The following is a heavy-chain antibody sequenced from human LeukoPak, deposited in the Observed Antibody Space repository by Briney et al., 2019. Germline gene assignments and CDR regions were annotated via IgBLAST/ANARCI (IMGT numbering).Heavy chain of an antibody. J-gene: IGHJ5*02. CDR3: ARDKGYSIDQ. Sequence: PGGSLRLSCVASGFPFSSYWMTWVRQAPGKGLEWVANIKQDGSKKSYVDSVKGRFTISRDNAKNSLYLQMNSLRAEETAIYYCARDKGYSIDQWGQGTLVTVSS. CDR1: GFPFSSYW. V-gene: IGHV3-7*01. CDR2: IKQDGSKK. D-gene: IGHD5-18*01.